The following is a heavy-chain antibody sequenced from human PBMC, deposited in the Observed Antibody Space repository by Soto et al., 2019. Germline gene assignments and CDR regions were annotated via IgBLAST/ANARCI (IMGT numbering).Heavy chain of an antibody. D-gene: IGHD5-18*01. CDR3: ARANVDTASHRWVTALDC. CDR2: IIPIFGTA. Sequence: QVQLVQSGAEVKKPGSSVKVSCKASGGTFSSYAISWVRQAPGQGLEWMGGIIPIFGTANYAQKFQGRVTMTADDSTSTAYRELSSRRPEDTAVYYCARANVDTASHRWVTALDCWGQGTLVTVSS. J-gene: IGHJ4*02. V-gene: IGHV1-69*12. CDR1: GGTFSSYA.